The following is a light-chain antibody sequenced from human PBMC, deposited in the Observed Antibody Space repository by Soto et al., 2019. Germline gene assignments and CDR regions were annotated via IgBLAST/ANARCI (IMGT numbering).Light chain of an antibody. CDR1: NIGSER. V-gene: IGLV3-21*04. CDR2: YDT. J-gene: IGLJ2*01. Sequence: SYELTQPPSVSVAPGKTARITCGGNNIGSERVHWYQQKPGQAPVLVIYYDTNRPSGIPERFSGSNSVNTATLTISRVEAGDEADYFCQVWDGSSDHGGVGGGTKLTVL. CDR3: QVWDGSSDHGG.